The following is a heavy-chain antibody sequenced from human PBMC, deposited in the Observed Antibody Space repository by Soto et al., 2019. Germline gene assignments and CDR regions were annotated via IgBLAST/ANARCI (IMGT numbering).Heavy chain of an antibody. CDR2: IYYSGST. D-gene: IGHD3-10*01. J-gene: IGHJ5*02. CDR1: GGSISSSSYY. CDR3: ARHESRAGESTENWFDP. Sequence: QLQLQESGPGLVKPSETLSLTCTVSGGSISSSSYYWGWIRQPPGKGLEWIGSIYYSGSTYYNPSLKSRVTISVDTSKNQFSLKLSSVTAADTAVYYCARHESRAGESTENWFDPWGQGTLVTVSS. V-gene: IGHV4-39*01.